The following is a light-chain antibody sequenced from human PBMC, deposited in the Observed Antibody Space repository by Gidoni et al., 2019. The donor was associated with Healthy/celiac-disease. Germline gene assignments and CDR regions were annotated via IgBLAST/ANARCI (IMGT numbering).Light chain of an antibody. Sequence: IQMTQTQSSLSASVGDRVTITCRASQSLSSYLSWYQQKPGKAPKLLIYAASSLPRGVPSRFSSSGSGTDFTLTISSLLPDDFATDYCQQSYSTPPYTFGQGTKLEIK. J-gene: IGKJ2*01. V-gene: IGKV1-39*01. CDR3: QQSYSTPPYT. CDR2: AAS. CDR1: QSLSSY.